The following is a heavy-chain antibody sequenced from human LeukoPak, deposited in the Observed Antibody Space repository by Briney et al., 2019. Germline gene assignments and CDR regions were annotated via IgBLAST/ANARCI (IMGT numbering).Heavy chain of an antibody. V-gene: IGHV3-7*01. J-gene: IGHJ6*04. Sequence: GGSLRLSCIASGFTFTEHWMSWVRQAPGKGLEWVANINQHGSEQFYVDSVEGRFTISRDNAKNSLYLQMNSLRAEDTAVYYCAELGITMIGGVWGKGTTVTISS. D-gene: IGHD3-10*02. CDR1: GFTFTEHW. CDR3: AELGITMIGGV. CDR2: INQHGSEQ.